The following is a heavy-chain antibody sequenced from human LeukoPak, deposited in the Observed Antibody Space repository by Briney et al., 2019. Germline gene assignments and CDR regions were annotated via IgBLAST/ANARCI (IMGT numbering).Heavy chain of an antibody. Sequence: NPSETLSLTCTVSGGSISSYYWSWIRQPPGKGLEWIGYIYYSGSTNYNPSLKSRVTISVDTSKNQFSLKLSSVTAADTAVYYCARVAYYGSGSYAFDIWGQGTMVTVSS. CDR1: GGSISSYY. CDR2: IYYSGST. V-gene: IGHV4-59*01. J-gene: IGHJ3*02. CDR3: ARVAYYGSGSYAFDI. D-gene: IGHD3-10*01.